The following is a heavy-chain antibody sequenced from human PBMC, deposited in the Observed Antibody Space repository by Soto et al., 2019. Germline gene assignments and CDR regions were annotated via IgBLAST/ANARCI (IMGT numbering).Heavy chain of an antibody. Sequence: EVQLLESGGGLVQPGGSLRLSCAASGFTFSSYAMNWVRQAPGKGLEWVSVISGSVDSTYYADSVKGRFTISRDNSKNTLFLQMNSLRAEDTAIYYCARRSSSWYFDYWGQGTLVTVSS. CDR3: ARRSSSWYFDY. J-gene: IGHJ4*02. CDR1: GFTFSSYA. D-gene: IGHD6-13*01. CDR2: ISGSVDST. V-gene: IGHV3-23*01.